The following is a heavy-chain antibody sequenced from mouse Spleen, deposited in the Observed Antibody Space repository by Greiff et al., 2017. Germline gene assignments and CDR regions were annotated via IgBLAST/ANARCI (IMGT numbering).Heavy chain of an antibody. CDR2: ISSGGSYT. V-gene: IGHV5-9-1*01. J-gene: IGHJ3*01. D-gene: IGHD3-3*01. Sequence: EVMLVESGGGLVKPGGSLKLSCAASGFTFSSYAMSWVRQTPEKRLEWVATISSGGSYTYYPDSVKGRFTISRDNAKNTLYLQMSSLRSEDTAMYYCARRGGTAWFAYWGQGTLVNVSA. CDR1: GFTFSSYA. CDR3: ARRGGTAWFAY.